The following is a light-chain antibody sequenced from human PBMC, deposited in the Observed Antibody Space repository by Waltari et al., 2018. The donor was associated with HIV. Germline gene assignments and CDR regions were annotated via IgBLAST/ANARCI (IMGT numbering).Light chain of an antibody. Sequence: QSVLTQSPSASGTPGQRVPISCSGSRSNIGSNTVNWYQQLPGTAPKLLIYTNNQRPSGVPDRFSGSKSGTSASLDISGLQSEDEADYYCAAWDDTLNGYVFGFGTKVTVL. CDR3: AAWDDTLNGYV. CDR1: RSNIGSNT. J-gene: IGLJ1*01. CDR2: TNN. V-gene: IGLV1-44*01.